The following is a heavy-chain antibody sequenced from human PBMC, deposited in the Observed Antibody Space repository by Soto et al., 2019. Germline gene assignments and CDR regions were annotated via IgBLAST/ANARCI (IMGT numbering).Heavy chain of an antibody. CDR1: LVSISSGDW. D-gene: IGHD1-1*01. CDR3: ATKNVTTPGNY. Sequence: QVQLQESGPGLVEPSGTLSLTCAVSLVSISSGDWWSWVRQPPGRGLEYIGEISHSGTTNYNPSLESRFTISLDASKNQFSLKLTSVTAADTAVYYCATKNVTTPGNYWGQGTLVIVSS. CDR2: ISHSGTT. V-gene: IGHV4-4*02. J-gene: IGHJ4*02.